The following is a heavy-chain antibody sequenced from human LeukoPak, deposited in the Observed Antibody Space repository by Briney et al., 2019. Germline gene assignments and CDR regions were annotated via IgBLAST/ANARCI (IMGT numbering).Heavy chain of an antibody. CDR1: GYTFTSYH. J-gene: IGHJ4*02. D-gene: IGHD2-2*01. Sequence: ASVKVSCKASGYTFTSYHMHWVRQAPGQGLEWMGIINPRGGSTSYAQKFQGRVTITADKSTSTAYMELSSLRSEDTAVYYCARAGYCSSTSCRKAIDYWGQGTLVTVSS. V-gene: IGHV1-46*01. CDR2: INPRGGST. CDR3: ARAGYCSSTSCRKAIDY.